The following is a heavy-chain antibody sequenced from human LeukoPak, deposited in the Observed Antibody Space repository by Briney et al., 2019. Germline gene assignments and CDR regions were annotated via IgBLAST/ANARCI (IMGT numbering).Heavy chain of an antibody. D-gene: IGHD6-13*01. J-gene: IGHJ4*02. CDR1: GGSISSGGYS. CDR2: IYHSGST. V-gene: IGHV4-30-2*01. Sequence: SETLSLTCAVSGGSISSGGYSWSWIRQPPGKGLEWIGYIYHSGSTYYNPSLKSRVTISVDRSKNQFSLKLSSVTAADTAVYYRARTGYSSSWYVDWGQGTLVTVSS. CDR3: ARTGYSSSWYVD.